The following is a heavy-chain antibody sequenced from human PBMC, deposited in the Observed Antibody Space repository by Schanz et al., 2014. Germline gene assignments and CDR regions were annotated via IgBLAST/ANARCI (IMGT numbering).Heavy chain of an antibody. Sequence: QVQLQESGPGLVKPSGTLSLTCAVSGDSITSNRWWSWVRQPPGKGLEWIGEIYHSGRTNYDPSLMSRVTISMDNSNNQLSLKVSSVTAADTAIYYCARGDISGYNGGLMDTWGQGTLVTVSS. D-gene: IGHD5-12*01. CDR3: ARGDISGYNGGLMDT. V-gene: IGHV4-4*02. CDR2: IYHSGRT. CDR1: GDSITSNRW. J-gene: IGHJ5*02.